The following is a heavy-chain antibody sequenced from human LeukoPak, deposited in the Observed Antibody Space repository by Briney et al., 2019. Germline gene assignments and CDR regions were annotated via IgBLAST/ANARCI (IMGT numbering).Heavy chain of an antibody. J-gene: IGHJ6*02. V-gene: IGHV7-4-1*02. D-gene: IGHD6-19*01. CDR1: GYTFTSYD. CDR2: INTNTGNP. CDR3: ARLPVAGALYYYYYYGMDV. Sequence: ASVKVSCKASGYTFTSYDVNWVRQATGQGLEWMGWINTNTGNPTYAQGFTGRFVFSLDTSVSTAYLQISSLKAEDTAVYYCARLPVAGALYYYYYYGMDVWGQGTTVTVSS.